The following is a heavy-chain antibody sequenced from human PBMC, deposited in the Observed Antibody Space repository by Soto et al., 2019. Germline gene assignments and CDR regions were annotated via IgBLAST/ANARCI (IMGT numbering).Heavy chain of an antibody. CDR3: ASATVVAGTFDC. D-gene: IGHD4-17*01. J-gene: IGHJ4*02. V-gene: IGHV3-21*01. CDR1: GFAFRSYN. Sequence: EVQLVESGGGLVKPGGSLTLSCAGSGFAFRSYNMNWVRQPPGKGLEWVASISSGSSNIYYADAVKGRFTISRDNAKDSRYLKMDSLRAEDSAVYYCASATVVAGTFDCWGQGTLLPVSS. CDR2: ISSGSSNI.